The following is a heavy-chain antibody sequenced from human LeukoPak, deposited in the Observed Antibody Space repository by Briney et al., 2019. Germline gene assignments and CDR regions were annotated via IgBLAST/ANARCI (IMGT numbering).Heavy chain of an antibody. Sequence: SETLSLTCAVYGGSFSGYYWSWIRQPPGKGLEWIGEINHSGSTNYNPSLKSRVTISVDTSKNQFSLKLSSVTAADTAVYYCARELWFGDPHGWFDPWGQGTLVTVSS. CDR1: GGSFSGYY. V-gene: IGHV4-34*01. CDR2: INHSGST. J-gene: IGHJ5*02. D-gene: IGHD3-10*01. CDR3: ARELWFGDPHGWFDP.